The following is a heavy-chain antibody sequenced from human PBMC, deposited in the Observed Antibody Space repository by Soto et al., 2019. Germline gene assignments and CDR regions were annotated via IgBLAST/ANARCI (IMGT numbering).Heavy chain of an antibody. V-gene: IGHV3-33*01. CDR1: GFNFNNYG. Sequence: QVQLVESGGGVVQPGTSLRLSCAASGFNFNNYGMHWVRQAPGKGLEWVAVIWNDGNGYYYANSVEGRFTISRDNSKNTLYLQMSSLRAEDTAVYYCARRLISPPTRGAAPARGGMDVWGQGTTVTVSS. J-gene: IGHJ6*02. CDR3: ARRLISPPTRGAAPARGGMDV. D-gene: IGHD6-13*01. CDR2: IWNDGNGY.